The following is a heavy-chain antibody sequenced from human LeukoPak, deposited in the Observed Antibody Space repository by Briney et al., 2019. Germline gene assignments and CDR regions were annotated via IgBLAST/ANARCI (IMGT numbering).Heavy chain of an antibody. J-gene: IGHJ4*02. CDR3: AGTTDYSSFLAF. CDR1: GDSVSSSSAV. CDR2: TYYRSKWHN. Sequence: SQTLSLTCAVSGDSVSSSSAVWNWIRQSPSRGLEWLGRTYYRSKWHNEYAESVKSRISITSDSSKNQFSLQLNSVTPEDTAEYFCAGTTDYSSFLAFWGQGTLVTVSS. D-gene: IGHD4-11*01. V-gene: IGHV6-1*01.